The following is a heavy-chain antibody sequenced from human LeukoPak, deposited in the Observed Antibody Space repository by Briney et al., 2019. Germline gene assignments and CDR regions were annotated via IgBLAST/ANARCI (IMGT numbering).Heavy chain of an antibody. CDR2: ISSSSSYT. J-gene: IGHJ4*02. Sequence: GGSLRLSCAASGFTFSSYRMNWVRQAPGKGLECVSSISSSSSYTYYADSVKGRFSISRDNAKNSLYLQVNSLRAEDTAVYYCARDYGGNIWGQGALVTVSS. V-gene: IGHV3-21*01. CDR3: ARDYGGNI. D-gene: IGHD4-23*01. CDR1: GFTFSSYR.